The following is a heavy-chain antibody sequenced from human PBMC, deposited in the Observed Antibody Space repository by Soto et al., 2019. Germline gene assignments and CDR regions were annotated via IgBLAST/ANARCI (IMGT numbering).Heavy chain of an antibody. V-gene: IGHV3-66*01. CDR1: GFTVSSNY. D-gene: IGHD5-12*01. CDR3: ARDRIIVATTPYYYYYMDV. CDR2: IYSGGNT. J-gene: IGHJ6*03. Sequence: EVQLVESGGDLVQPGGSLRLSCAASGFTVSSNYMIWVRQAPGKGLEWVSLIYSGGNTYYADYVKGRFTISRDISKNTLYLQMNSLRAEDTAVYYCARDRIIVATTPYYYYYMDVWGKGTTVTVSS.